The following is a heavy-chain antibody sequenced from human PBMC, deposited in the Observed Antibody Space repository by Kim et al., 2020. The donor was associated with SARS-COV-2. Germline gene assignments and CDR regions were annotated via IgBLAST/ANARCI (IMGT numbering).Heavy chain of an antibody. V-gene: IGHV3-7*03. Sequence: GGSLRLSCAGSRFTFSSYWMSWVRQAPGKGLEWVANIKQDGSEKHYVDSVKGRFTISRDNAKNSLYLQMNSLRAEDTAVYYCARLNSGFSIYHYYYGMDVWGQGTTVTVSS. CDR1: RFTFSSYW. CDR3: ARLNSGFSIYHYYYGMDV. CDR2: IKQDGSEK. J-gene: IGHJ6*02. D-gene: IGHD1-20*01.